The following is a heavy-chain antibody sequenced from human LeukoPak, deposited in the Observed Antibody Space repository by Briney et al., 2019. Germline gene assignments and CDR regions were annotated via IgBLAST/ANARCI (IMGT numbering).Heavy chain of an antibody. CDR3: VRVNNADAFDI. J-gene: IGHJ3*02. CDR2: IKEDGSKK. V-gene: IGHV3-7*01. CDR1: GFIFSNYW. D-gene: IGHD1-14*01. Sequence: GGSLRLSCAASGFIFSNYWMTWVRQAPGKGLEWVANIKEDGSKKYYVDSVKGRFTVSRDNAKNSLYLQMNSLRAEDTAVYYCVRVNNADAFDIWGQGTMVTVSS.